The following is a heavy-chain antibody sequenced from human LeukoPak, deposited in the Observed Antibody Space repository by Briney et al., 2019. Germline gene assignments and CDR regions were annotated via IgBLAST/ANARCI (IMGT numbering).Heavy chain of an antibody. CDR2: IGTAGDT. CDR1: GFTFSSYD. V-gene: IGHV3-13*01. J-gene: IGHJ4*02. CDR3: ARGSSLVGGYSYGIDY. Sequence: GGSLRLSRAASGFTFSSYDMHWVRQATGKGLEWVSAIGTAGDTYYPGSVKGRFTISRENAKNSLYLQMNSLRAGDTAVYYCARGSSLVGGYSYGIDYWGQGTLVTVSS. D-gene: IGHD5-18*01.